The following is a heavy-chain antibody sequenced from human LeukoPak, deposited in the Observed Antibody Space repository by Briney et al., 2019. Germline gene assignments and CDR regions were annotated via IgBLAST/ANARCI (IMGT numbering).Heavy chain of an antibody. CDR3: ARMAGAKYYFDY. J-gene: IGHJ4*02. D-gene: IGHD1-26*01. CDR2: IDWDDDK. Sequence: TLSLTCTVSGGSISSYYWSWIRQPPGKALEWLALIDWDDDKYYSTSLKTRLTISKDTSKNQVVLTMTNMDPVDTATYYCARMAGAKYYFDYWGQGTLVTVSS. CDR1: GGSISSYY. V-gene: IGHV2-70*18.